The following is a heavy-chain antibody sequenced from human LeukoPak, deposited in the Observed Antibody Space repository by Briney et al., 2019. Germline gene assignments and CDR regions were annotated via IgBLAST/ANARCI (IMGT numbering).Heavy chain of an antibody. CDR3: ARVDYDFWSGYWQNYYYYYMDV. CDR1: GGSFSGYY. CDR2: INHSGST. D-gene: IGHD3-3*01. V-gene: IGHV4-34*01. J-gene: IGHJ6*03. Sequence: PSGTLSLTCAVYGGSFSGYYWSWIRQPPGKGLEWIGEINHSGSTNYNPSLKSRVTISVDTSKNQFSLKLSSVTAADTAVYYCARVDYDFWSGYWQNYYYYYMDVWGKGTTVTVSS.